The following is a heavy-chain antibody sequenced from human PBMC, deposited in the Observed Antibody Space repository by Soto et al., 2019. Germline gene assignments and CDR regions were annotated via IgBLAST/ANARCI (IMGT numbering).Heavy chain of an antibody. CDR3: ARDRGAYGMDV. Sequence: QVQLVQSGAEVKKPGASVKVSCKASGYTFTSYGISWVRQAPGQGLEWMGWISAYNGNTNYAQKHQGRVTTTTDTSTSTAYMELRRLSYDDTAVYYCARDRGAYGMDVWGQGTTVTVSS. V-gene: IGHV1-18*01. J-gene: IGHJ6*02. CDR2: ISAYNGNT. CDR1: GYTFTSYG.